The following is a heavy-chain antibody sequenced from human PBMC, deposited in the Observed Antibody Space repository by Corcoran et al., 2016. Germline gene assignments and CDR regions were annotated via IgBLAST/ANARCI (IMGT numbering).Heavy chain of an antibody. CDR1: GFTFDDYA. CDR3: AKDLIRWNDAFDI. CDR2: ISWNSGSI. J-gene: IGHJ3*02. Sequence: EVQLVESGGGLVQPGRSLRLSCAASGFTFDDYAMHWVRQAPGKGLEWVSGISWNSGSIGYADSVKGRFTISRDNAKNSLYLQMNSLRAEDTAWYYCAKDLIRWNDAFDIWGQGTMVTVSS. D-gene: IGHD4-17*01. V-gene: IGHV3-9*01.